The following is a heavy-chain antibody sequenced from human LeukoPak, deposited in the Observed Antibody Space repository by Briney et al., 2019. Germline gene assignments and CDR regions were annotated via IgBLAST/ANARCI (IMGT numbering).Heavy chain of an antibody. CDR3: ARGGPPIFVWFDP. V-gene: IGHV4-61*01. Sequence: SETLSLTCTVSGGSISSSSYYWRWIRQPPGKGLEWIGYIYYSGSTNYNPSLKSRVTISVDTSKNQFSLKLSSVTAADTAVYYCARGGPPIFVWFDPWGQGTLVTVSS. J-gene: IGHJ5*02. D-gene: IGHD3-9*01. CDR1: GGSISSSSYY. CDR2: IYYSGST.